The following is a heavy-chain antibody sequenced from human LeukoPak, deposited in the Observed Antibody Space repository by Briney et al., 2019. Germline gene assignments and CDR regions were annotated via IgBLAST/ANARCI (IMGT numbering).Heavy chain of an antibody. CDR2: ISAYNGNT. D-gene: IGHD2-2*03. CDR1: GYTFTSYG. V-gene: IGHV1-18*01. Sequence: ASVKVSCKASGYTFTSYGISWVRQAPGQGLERMGWISAYNGNTNYAQKLQGRVTMTTDTSTSTAYMELRSLRSDGTAVYYCARQLGIVVVPDYWGQGTLVTVSS. CDR3: ARQLGIVVVPDY. J-gene: IGHJ4*02.